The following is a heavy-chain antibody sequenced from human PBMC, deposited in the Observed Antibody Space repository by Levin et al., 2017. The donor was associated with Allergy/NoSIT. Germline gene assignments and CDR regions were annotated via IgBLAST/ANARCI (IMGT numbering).Heavy chain of an antibody. CDR3: ARGPGGFRFSGTSRIRRGPGAFDI. D-gene: IGHD2-2*01. CDR1: GFTFSSSG. V-gene: IGHV3-33*01. CDR2: IWYDGSNK. J-gene: IGHJ3*02. Sequence: LSLTCAASGFTFSSSGMHWVRPAPGKGLEWVAVIWYDGSNKYYADSVKGRFTISRDNSKNTLYLQMNSLRAEDTAVYYCARGPGGFRFSGTSRIRRGPGAFDIWGQGTMVTVSS.